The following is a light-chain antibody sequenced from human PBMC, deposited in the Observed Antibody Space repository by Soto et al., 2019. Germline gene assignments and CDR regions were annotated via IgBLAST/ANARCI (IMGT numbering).Light chain of an antibody. CDR1: QSVSSS. CDR3: QHRSNWPPVIT. V-gene: IGKV3-11*01. CDR2: DAS. Sequence: EIVLIQSPATLSLSPGERATLSCRASQSVSSSLAWYQQNPGQAPSLLIFDASNRATGIPVRFSGSGSGTDFTLTISSLEPEEFTVYYCQHRSNWPPVITFGGGTKVDIK. J-gene: IGKJ4*01.